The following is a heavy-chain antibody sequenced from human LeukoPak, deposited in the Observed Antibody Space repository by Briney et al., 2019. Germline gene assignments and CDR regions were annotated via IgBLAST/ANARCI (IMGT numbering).Heavy chain of an antibody. V-gene: IGHV3-53*01. CDR2: IYSGGST. Sequence: GGSLRLSCAASGFTVSSNYMSWVRQAPGKGLEWVSVIYSGGSTYYADSVKGRFTISRDNSKNTLYLQMNSLRAEDTAVYYCARDLRFALVEMVYPDYWGQGTLVTVSS. D-gene: IGHD2-8*01. CDR3: ARDLRFALVEMVYPDY. J-gene: IGHJ4*02. CDR1: GFTVSSNY.